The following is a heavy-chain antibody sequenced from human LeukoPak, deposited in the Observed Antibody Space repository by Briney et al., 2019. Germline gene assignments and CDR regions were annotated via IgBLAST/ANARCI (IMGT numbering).Heavy chain of an antibody. Sequence: GGSLRLSCAASGFNVRSNYMSWVRQAPGKGLEWVSVIYSGDSTYYADSVKGRFTISRDNSKNTLYLQMNSLRAGDTAVYYCARDASPGYSSSCLDYWGQGTLVTVSS. CDR2: IYSGDST. CDR3: ARDASPGYSSSCLDY. V-gene: IGHV3-53*01. J-gene: IGHJ4*02. D-gene: IGHD6-13*01. CDR1: GFNVRSNY.